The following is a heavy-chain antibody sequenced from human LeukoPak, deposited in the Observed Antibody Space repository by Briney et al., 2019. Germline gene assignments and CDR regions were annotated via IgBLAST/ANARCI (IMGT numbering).Heavy chain of an antibody. CDR2: IYYSGST. Sequence: SETLSLTCTVSGGSISSYYWSWIRQPPGKGLEWIGYIYYSGSTNYNPSLKSRVTISVDTSKNQFSLKLSSVTAADTAVCYCASSIAAAGTYEYFQHWGQGTLVTVSS. CDR1: GGSISSYY. J-gene: IGHJ1*01. D-gene: IGHD6-13*01. CDR3: ASSIAAAGTYEYFQH. V-gene: IGHV4-59*01.